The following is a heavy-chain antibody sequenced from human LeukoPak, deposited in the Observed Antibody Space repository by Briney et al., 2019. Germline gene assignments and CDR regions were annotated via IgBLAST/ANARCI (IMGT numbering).Heavy chain of an antibody. D-gene: IGHD5-18*01. CDR3: ARDVHSYGYNPIGYYYYYMDV. J-gene: IGHJ6*03. CDR1: GFTFSNYW. V-gene: IGHV3-7*01. Sequence: GGSLRLSCAASGFTFSNYWMSWVRQAPGKGLEWVANIEQDGSEKYYVDSVKGRFTISRDNAKNSLYLQVNSLRAEDTAVFYCARDVHSYGYNPIGYYYYYMDVWGKGTTVTVSS. CDR2: IEQDGSEK.